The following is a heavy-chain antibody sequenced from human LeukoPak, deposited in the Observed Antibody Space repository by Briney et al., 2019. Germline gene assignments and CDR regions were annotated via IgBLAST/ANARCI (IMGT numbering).Heavy chain of an antibody. CDR1: GFTFSSYS. Sequence: PGGSLRLSCAASGFTFSSYSMNWVRQAPGEGLEWVSSISSSGSFIYYADSVKGRFAISRDNARNSLFLQMNSLRAEDTAVYYCARDLRYCSSASCSENGAFDIWGQGTWSPSLQ. CDR2: ISSSGSFI. J-gene: IGHJ3*02. D-gene: IGHD2-2*01. V-gene: IGHV3-21*01. CDR3: ARDLRYCSSASCSENGAFDI.